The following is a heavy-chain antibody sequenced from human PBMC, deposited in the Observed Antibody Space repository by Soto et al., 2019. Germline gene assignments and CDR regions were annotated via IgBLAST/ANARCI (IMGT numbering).Heavy chain of an antibody. D-gene: IGHD3-10*01. CDR3: ARQGFGQLHGLVDV. CDR1: GGSITSHY. Sequence: QVQLQESGPGLVKPSETLSLTCSVSGGSITSHYCSWFRQPPGKGLEWIGYINHSGLTSYKPSLKSRVTMSVDTSKSQFSLKVNSVTAADTALYYCARQGFGQLHGLVDVWGPGTTVTVYS. J-gene: IGHJ6*02. V-gene: IGHV4-59*08. CDR2: INHSGLT.